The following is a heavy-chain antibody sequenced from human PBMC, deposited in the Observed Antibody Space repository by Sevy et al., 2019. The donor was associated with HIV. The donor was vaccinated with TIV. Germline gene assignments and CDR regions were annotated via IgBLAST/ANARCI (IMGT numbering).Heavy chain of an antibody. CDR3: AGVAVEYCTNDCYHRFDH. J-gene: IGHJ4*02. Sequence: GGSLRLSCVASGFTFPIYSVLWVRQAPGKGLEWLTLISYDGNYKYYADSVKGRFTISRDNSNNILYLQMTSLRVEDTALYFCAGVAVEYCTNDCYHRFDHWGLGTLVTVSS. CDR2: ISYDGNYK. D-gene: IGHD2-8*01. CDR1: GFTFPIYS. V-gene: IGHV3-30*04.